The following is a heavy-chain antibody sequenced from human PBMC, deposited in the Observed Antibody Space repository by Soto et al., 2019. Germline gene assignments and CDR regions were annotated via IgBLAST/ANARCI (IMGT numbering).Heavy chain of an antibody. Sequence: EVQLVQSGAEVKKPGESLKISCKGSGYSFTSYWIGWVRQMPGKGLEWMGIIYPGDSDTRYSPSFQGQVTISADKSISTAYLQWSSMTASDTAMYYCARHSPRLGYSGYDDEAGRVSDYYYGMDVWGQGTTVTVSS. CDR2: IYPGDSDT. D-gene: IGHD5-12*01. CDR1: GYSFTSYW. CDR3: ARHSPRLGYSGYDDEAGRVSDYYYGMDV. V-gene: IGHV5-51*01. J-gene: IGHJ6*02.